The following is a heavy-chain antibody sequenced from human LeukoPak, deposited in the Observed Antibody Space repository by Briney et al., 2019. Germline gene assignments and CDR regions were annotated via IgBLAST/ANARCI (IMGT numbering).Heavy chain of an antibody. CDR3: ARGSASSGWNGGDY. CDR1: GFTFSSYS. D-gene: IGHD6-19*01. J-gene: IGHJ4*02. V-gene: IGHV3-21*01. Sequence: PGGSLRLSCAASGFTFSSYSMNWVRQAPGKGLEWVSSISSSSSYIYYADSVKGRFTISRDNAKNSLYLQMNSLRAEDTAVYYCARGSASSGWNGGDYWGQGTLVTVSS. CDR2: ISSSSSYI.